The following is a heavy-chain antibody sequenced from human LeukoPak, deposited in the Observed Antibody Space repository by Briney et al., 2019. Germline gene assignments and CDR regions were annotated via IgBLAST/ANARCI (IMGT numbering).Heavy chain of an antibody. V-gene: IGHV3-74*01. CDR1: GFNFNNYW. D-gene: IGHD1-1*01. Sequence: GGSLRLSCATSGFNFNNYWMHWVRQAPGKGLVWVSRIQSDGSSPDYADSVKGRFSISRDNAKNSLYLQMNSLRAEDTAVYYCARDGNRDGDMDVWGKGTTVTVSS. J-gene: IGHJ6*03. CDR2: IQSDGSSP. CDR3: ARDGNRDGDMDV.